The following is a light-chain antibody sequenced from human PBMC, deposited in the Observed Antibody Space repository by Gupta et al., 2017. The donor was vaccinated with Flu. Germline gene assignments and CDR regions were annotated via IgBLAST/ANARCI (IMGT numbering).Light chain of an antibody. Sequence: DIQMTQSPSSLSASVGDRVTISCRASQSISSYLDWYQQKPGKAPKLLIYEVSSLQSGVPSRFSGSGSGTDFTLTISSLQPEYFATYYCQQSYSIPFTFGPWTKVDI. V-gene: IGKV1-39*01. CDR1: QSISSY. J-gene: IGKJ3*01. CDR3: QQSYSIPFT. CDR2: EVS.